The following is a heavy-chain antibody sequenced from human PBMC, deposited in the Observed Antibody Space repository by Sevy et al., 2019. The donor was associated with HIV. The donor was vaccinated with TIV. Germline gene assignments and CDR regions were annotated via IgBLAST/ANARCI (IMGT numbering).Heavy chain of an antibody. CDR2: MLYDGSYE. V-gene: IGHV3-30*12. J-gene: IGHJ3*02. CDR1: GFSFSSYG. D-gene: IGHD3-22*01. Sequence: GGSLRLSCAAFGFSFSSYGMHWVRQAPGKGPEWVAVMLYDGSYEYYADSVKGRFTISRDNPKNTLYLQMNSLRAGDTAVYYCARLSVYYYDDSGYYTTGNAFDIWGQGTTVTVSS. CDR3: ARLSVYYYDDSGYYTTGNAFDI.